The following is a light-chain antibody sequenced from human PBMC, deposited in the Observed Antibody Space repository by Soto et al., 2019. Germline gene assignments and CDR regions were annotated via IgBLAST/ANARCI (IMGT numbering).Light chain of an antibody. J-gene: IGLJ3*02. CDR1: SSDVGGYNY. CDR2: DVS. Sequence: QSVLTQPASVSGSPGQSITISCTGTSSDVGGYNYVSWYQQHPGKAPKLMIYDVSNRPSGVSNRFSGSKSGNTASLTISGLQAEDEADYYCSSSTSSSTRVFGGGTKVTVL. CDR3: SSSTSSSTRV. V-gene: IGLV2-14*01.